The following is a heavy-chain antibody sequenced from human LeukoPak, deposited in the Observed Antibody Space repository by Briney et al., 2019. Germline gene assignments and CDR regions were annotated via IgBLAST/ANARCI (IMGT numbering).Heavy chain of an antibody. CDR1: GFTFSSYS. CDR3: ARDRGRGSSSKLDP. J-gene: IGHJ5*02. D-gene: IGHD6-13*01. V-gene: IGHV3-21*01. Sequence: GGSLRLSCAASGFTFSSYSMNWVRQAPGKGLEWVSSISSSSSYIYYADSVKGRFTISRDNAENSLYLQMNSLRAEDTAVYYCARDRGRGSSSKLDPWGQGTLVTVSS. CDR2: ISSSSSYI.